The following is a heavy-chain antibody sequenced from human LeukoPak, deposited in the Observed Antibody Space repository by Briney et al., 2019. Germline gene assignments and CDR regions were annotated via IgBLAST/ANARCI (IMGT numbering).Heavy chain of an antibody. CDR3: ARSVSSGQSYYFDY. Sequence: ASVKVSCKASGGTFSSYAISWVRQAPGQGLEWMGGIIPIFGTANYAQKFQGRVTITTDESTSTAYMELSSLRSEDTAVYYCARSVSSGQSYYFDYWGQGTLVTVSS. D-gene: IGHD5/OR15-5a*01. CDR1: GGTFSSYA. CDR2: IIPIFGTA. V-gene: IGHV1-69*05. J-gene: IGHJ4*02.